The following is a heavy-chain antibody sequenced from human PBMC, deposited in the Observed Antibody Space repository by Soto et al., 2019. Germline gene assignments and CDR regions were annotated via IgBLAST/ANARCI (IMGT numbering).Heavy chain of an antibody. J-gene: IGHJ4*02. CDR3: ARGAAAGLYYLDY. Sequence: QVQLVESGGGVVQPGRSLRLSCAASGFTFSSYGMHWVRQAPGKGLEWVAVIWYDGSNKYYADSVKGRFTISRDNSKNTLYLQMNSLRAEDTAVYYCARGAAAGLYYLDYWGQGTLVTVSS. CDR2: IWYDGSNK. V-gene: IGHV3-33*01. D-gene: IGHD6-13*01. CDR1: GFTFSSYG.